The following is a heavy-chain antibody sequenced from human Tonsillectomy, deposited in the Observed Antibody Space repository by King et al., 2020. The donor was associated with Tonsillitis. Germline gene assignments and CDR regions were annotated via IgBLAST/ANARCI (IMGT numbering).Heavy chain of an antibody. CDR3: YTMAY. Sequence: VQLVESGGGVVXXGRSLXLXXAASGFTFXSYGIHRVRQAPGKGLEWVAVISYDGSNKKYADSVKGRFTISRDNSKNTLYLQMNSLRAEDTAVYYCYTMAYWGQGTLVTVSS. CDR2: ISYDGSNK. D-gene: IGHD3-10*01. J-gene: IGHJ4*02. CDR1: GFTFXSYG. V-gene: IGHV3-30*03.